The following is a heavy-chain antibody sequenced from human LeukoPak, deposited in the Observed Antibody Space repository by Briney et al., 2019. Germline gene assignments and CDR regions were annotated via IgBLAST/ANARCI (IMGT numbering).Heavy chain of an antibody. V-gene: IGHV1-18*01. CDR1: GYTFTSYG. J-gene: IGHJ4*02. D-gene: IGHD2-15*01. Sequence: ASVKVSCKASGYTFTSYGISWVRQAPGQGLEWMGWISTYNGNTHSVQKLQGRVTMTTDPSTSTAYMELKSLRSDDTAVYYCARTQGPSCSGGNCYKIDYWGQGALVTVSS. CDR3: ARTQGPSCSGGNCYKIDY. CDR2: ISTYNGNT.